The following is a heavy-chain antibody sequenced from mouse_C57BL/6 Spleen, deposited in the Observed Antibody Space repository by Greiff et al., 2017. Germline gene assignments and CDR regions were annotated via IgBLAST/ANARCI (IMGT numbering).Heavy chain of an antibody. CDR2: ISYSGST. Sequence: VQLKESGPGMVKPSQSLSLTCTVTGYSITSGYDWHWIRHFPGNKLEWMGYISYSGSTNYNPSLKSRISITHDTSKNHFFLKLNSVTTEDTATYYGARAGTTVVFDYWGQGTTLTVSS. CDR3: ARAGTTVVFDY. V-gene: IGHV3-1*01. CDR1: GYSITSGYD. D-gene: IGHD1-1*01. J-gene: IGHJ2*01.